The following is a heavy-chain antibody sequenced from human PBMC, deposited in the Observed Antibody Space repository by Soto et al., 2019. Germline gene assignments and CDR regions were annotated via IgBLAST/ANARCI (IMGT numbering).Heavy chain of an antibody. J-gene: IGHJ6*03. V-gene: IGHV1-18*04. CDR3: ARMLRGSNIDYFYYMEV. Sequence: QVALVQSGVEVKKPGASVKVSCKASGYTFTNHGLSWVRQAPGQGLEWMGWISASNGDTNYAQKFLGRVTVTTDTSTSTGYMELTSLKSWDTAVYSCARMLRGSNIDYFYYMEVWGKGTTVSVSS. CDR1: GYTFTNHG. CDR2: ISASNGDT. D-gene: IGHD3-10*01.